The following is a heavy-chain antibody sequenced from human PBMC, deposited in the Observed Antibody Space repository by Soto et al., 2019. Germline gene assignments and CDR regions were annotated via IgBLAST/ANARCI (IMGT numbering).Heavy chain of an antibody. V-gene: IGHV1-69*08. CDR3: ARDQYYDYIWGSYRTDAFDI. Sequence: QVQLVQSGAEVKKPGSSVKVSCKASGGTFSSYTISWVRQAPGQGLEWMGRIITILGIANYAQKFQGRVTITADKSTSTAYMELSSLRSEDTAVYYCARDQYYDYIWGSYRTDAFDIWGQGTMVTVSS. CDR1: GGTFSSYT. J-gene: IGHJ3*02. CDR2: IITILGIA. D-gene: IGHD3-16*02.